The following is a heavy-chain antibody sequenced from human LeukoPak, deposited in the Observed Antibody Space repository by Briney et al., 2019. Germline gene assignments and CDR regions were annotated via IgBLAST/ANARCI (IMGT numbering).Heavy chain of an antibody. CDR1: GGSFSGYY. CDR3: AKGLKLGRSTSLNWFDP. V-gene: IGHV4-34*01. J-gene: IGHJ5*02. CDR2: INHSGST. D-gene: IGHD2-2*01. Sequence: SETLSLTCAVYGGSFSGYYWSWIRQPPGKGLEWIGEINHSGSTNYNPSPKSRDTISVDTSKNQFSLKLSSVTAADTAVYYCAKGLKLGRSTSLNWFDPWGQGTLVTVSS.